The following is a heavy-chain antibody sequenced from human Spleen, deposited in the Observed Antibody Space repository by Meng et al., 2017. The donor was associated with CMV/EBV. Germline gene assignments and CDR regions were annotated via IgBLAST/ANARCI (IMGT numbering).Heavy chain of an antibody. V-gene: IGHV4-38-2*02. CDR2: IYHRGST. Sequence: SETLSLTCSVSGYSISSGYYWGWVRQPPGKGLEWIASIYHRGSTSYNPSLKSRVAMSVDTSKNQFSLNLTSVTAADTAVYYCARDRLSSYYYYDMDVWGQGTTVTVSS. J-gene: IGHJ6*02. D-gene: IGHD3-10*01. CDR3: ARDRLSSYYYYDMDV. CDR1: GYSISSGYY.